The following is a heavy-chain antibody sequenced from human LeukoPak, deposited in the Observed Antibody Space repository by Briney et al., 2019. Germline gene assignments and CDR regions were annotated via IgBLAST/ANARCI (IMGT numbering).Heavy chain of an antibody. CDR3: ARTGCGYMDV. D-gene: IGHD1-14*01. V-gene: IGHV3-7*01. Sequence: GGSLRLSCAASGFTFRNYWMTWVRQAPGKGLEWVANIKKDGSEEYYVDSVKGRFTISRDNAENSLSLQMNSLRAEDTAVYYCARTGCGYMDVWGKGTTVTVSS. J-gene: IGHJ6*03. CDR1: GFTFRNYW. CDR2: IKKDGSEE.